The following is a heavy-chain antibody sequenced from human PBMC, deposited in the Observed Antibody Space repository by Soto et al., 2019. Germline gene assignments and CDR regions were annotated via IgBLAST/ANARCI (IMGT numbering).Heavy chain of an antibody. Sequence: SETLSLTCAVYGGSFSGYYWSWIRQPPGKGLEWIGEINHSGSTNYNPSLKSRVTISVDTSKNQFSLKLSSVTAADTAVYYCARERSITIFGVVIPSYMDVLVKGTTVT. J-gene: IGHJ6*03. D-gene: IGHD3-3*01. CDR2: INHSGST. CDR1: GGSFSGYY. CDR3: ARERSITIFGVVIPSYMDV. V-gene: IGHV4-34*01.